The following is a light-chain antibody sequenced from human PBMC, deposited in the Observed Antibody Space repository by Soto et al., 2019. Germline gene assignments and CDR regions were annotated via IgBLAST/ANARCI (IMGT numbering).Light chain of an antibody. J-gene: IGLJ2*01. CDR2: VNT. CDR3: QSYDSSLSVVV. V-gene: IGLV1-40*01. Sequence: QSVLTQPPSVSGAPGQRVTISCTGSSSNIGAGYDVHWYQQLPGTAPKLLIYVNTKRPSGVPDRFSGSKSGTSASLAITGLQAEDEADYYCQSYDSSLSVVVFGGGTKLTVL. CDR1: SSNIGAGYD.